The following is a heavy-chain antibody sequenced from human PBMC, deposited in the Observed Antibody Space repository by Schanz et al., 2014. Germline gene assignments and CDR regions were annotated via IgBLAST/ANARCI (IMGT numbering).Heavy chain of an antibody. CDR2: IFFRGST. Sequence: QVQLQESGPGLVKPSQTLSLTCAVSGGSISSGGYSWSWIRQPPGKGLAWIGYIFFRGSTYYNPSPKSRVPISIDTPNTQSSRRLPTVTAANTAVYYCYGMDVWGQGTTVTVSS. CDR3: YGMDV. CDR1: GGSISSGGYS. J-gene: IGHJ6*02. V-gene: IGHV4-30-4*07.